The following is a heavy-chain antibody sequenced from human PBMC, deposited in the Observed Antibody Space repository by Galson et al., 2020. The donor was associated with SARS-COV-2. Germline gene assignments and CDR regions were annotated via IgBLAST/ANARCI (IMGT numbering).Heavy chain of an antibody. J-gene: IGHJ6*02. CDR2: ILYAGSNT. CDR3: ARDPDCSSTSCYPDYYYYGMDV. CDR1: GFTFSSYG. V-gene: IGHV3-33*01. D-gene: IGHD2-2*01. Sequence: TGGSLRLSCAASGFTFSSYGMPWVRQAPGKGLEWVAVILYAGSNTYYADSVKGRFTISRDNSKNTLYLQMNSLSAEDTAGYYFARDPDCSSTSCYPDYYYYGMDVWGQGTTVTFSS.